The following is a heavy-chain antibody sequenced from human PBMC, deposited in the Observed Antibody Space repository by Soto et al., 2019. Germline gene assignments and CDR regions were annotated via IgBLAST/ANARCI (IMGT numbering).Heavy chain of an antibody. CDR2: IIPIFGTA. CDR3: AGAGYFDYTNWFDP. J-gene: IGHJ5*02. Sequence: ASVNVSCKASGGNFSSYAISWVRQAPGQGLEWMGGIIPIFGTANYAQKFQGRVTITADESTSTAYMELSSLRSEDTAVYYCAGAGYFDYTNWFDPWGQGILVTVSS. D-gene: IGHD3-9*01. CDR1: GGNFSSYA. V-gene: IGHV1-69*13.